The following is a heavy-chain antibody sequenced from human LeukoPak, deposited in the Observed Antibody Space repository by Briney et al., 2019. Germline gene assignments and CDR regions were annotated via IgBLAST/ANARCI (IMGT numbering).Heavy chain of an antibody. V-gene: IGHV3-53*01. CDR3: ARDGVRNWNDDGDDAFDI. CDR2: IYSGGST. CDR1: EFTVSSNY. Sequence: GGSLRLSCAASEFTVSSNYMSWVRQAPGKGLEWVSVIYSGGSTYYADSVKGRFTISRDNSKNTLYLQMNSLRAEDTAVYYCARDGVRNWNDDGDDAFDIWGQGTMVTVSS. J-gene: IGHJ3*02. D-gene: IGHD1-20*01.